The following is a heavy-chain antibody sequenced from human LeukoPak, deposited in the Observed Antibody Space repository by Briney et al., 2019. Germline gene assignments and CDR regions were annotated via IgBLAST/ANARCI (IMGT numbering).Heavy chain of an antibody. J-gene: IGHJ4*02. CDR3: ARSIYGSGSPFDY. V-gene: IGHV1-2*02. CDR1: GCAFTGYY. D-gene: IGHD3-10*01. Sequence: ASVKVSCKATGCAFTGYYMHWVRQAPGQGLEWMGRINPNSGGTNYAQKFQGRVTMTRDASISTAYMELSRLRSDDTAVYYCARSIYGSGSPFDYWGQGTLVTVSS. CDR2: INPNSGGT.